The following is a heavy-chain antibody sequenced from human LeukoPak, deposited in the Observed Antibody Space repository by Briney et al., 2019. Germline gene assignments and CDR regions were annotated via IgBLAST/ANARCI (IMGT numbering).Heavy chain of an antibody. V-gene: IGHV3-21*01. D-gene: IGHD3-10*01. CDR3: ARDLTMVRGVFDY. CDR2: ISSSSSYI. J-gene: IGHJ4*02. Sequence: GGSLTLSCAASGFTFSSYSMNWVRQAPGKGLEWVSSISSSSSYIYYADSVKGRFTISRDNAKNSLYLQMNSLRAEDTAVYYCARDLTMVRGVFDYWGQGTLVTVSS. CDR1: GFTFSSYS.